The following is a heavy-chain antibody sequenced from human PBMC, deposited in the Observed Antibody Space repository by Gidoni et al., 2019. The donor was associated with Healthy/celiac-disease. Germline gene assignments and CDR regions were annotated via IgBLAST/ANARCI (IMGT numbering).Heavy chain of an antibody. J-gene: IGHJ6*02. CDR1: GGTFSSYS. D-gene: IGHD2-21*02. CDR3: AKEMAVVTARYYYYYGMDV. Sequence: QVQLVQSGAEVKKPGSSVKVSCKASGGTFSSYSISWVRPAPGQGLEWMGGIIPIFGTANYAQKFQGRVTITADESTSTAYMELSSLRSEDTAVYYCAKEMAVVTARYYYYYGMDVWGQGTTVTVSS. CDR2: IIPIFGTA. V-gene: IGHV1-69*01.